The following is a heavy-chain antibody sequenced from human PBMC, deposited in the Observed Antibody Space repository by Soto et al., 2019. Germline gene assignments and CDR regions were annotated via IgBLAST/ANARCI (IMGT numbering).Heavy chain of an antibody. D-gene: IGHD1-1*01. CDR2: INANNGFT. CDR3: ARDHRTGTYSV. V-gene: IGHV1-2*02. CDR1: GYTFTDYY. J-gene: IGHJ4*02. Sequence: ASVKVSCKASGYTFTDYYIHRVRQAPGQGLEWIGWINANNGFTDYAQKFQDRFTMTRDTSINTAYMEVNSLRSDDTALYFCARDHRTGTYSVWGQGTLVTVSS.